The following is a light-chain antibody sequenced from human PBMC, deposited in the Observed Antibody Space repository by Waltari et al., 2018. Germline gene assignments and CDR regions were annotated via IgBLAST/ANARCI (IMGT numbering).Light chain of an antibody. CDR3: QQSYSTPWT. J-gene: IGKJ1*01. CDR1: QSISSY. CDR2: AAS. V-gene: IGKV1-39*01. Sequence: DIQMTQSQSSLSASVGERVTITCRASQSISSYLNWYQQKPGKAPKLLIYAASSLQSGVPSRFSGSGSGTDFTLTISSLQPEDFATYYCQQSYSTPWTFGQGTKVEIK.